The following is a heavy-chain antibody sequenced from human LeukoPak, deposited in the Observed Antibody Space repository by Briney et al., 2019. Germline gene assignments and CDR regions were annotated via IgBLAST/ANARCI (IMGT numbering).Heavy chain of an antibody. J-gene: IGHJ3*02. CDR2: ISGSSSYI. CDR3: ARASADAFDI. CDR1: GFTFSSYS. V-gene: IGHV3-21*01. Sequence: GGSLRLSCAASGFTFSSYSMNWVRQAPGKGLEWVSSISGSSSYIYYADSVKGRFTISRDNAKNSLYLQMNSLRAEDTAVYYCARASADAFDIWGQETMVTVSS.